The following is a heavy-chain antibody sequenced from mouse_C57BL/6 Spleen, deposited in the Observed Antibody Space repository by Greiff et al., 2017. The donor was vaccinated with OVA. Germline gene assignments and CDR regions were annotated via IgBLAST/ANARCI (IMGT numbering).Heavy chain of an antibody. D-gene: IGHD2-2*01. CDR1: GFTFSDYG. Sequence: EVQVVESGGGLVKPGGSLKLSCAASGFTFSDYGMHWVRQAPEKGLEWVAYISSGSSTIYYADTVKGRFTISRDNAKNTLFLQMTSLRSEDTAMYYCAGGGYDRFYYAMDYWGQGTSVTVSS. J-gene: IGHJ4*01. CDR2: ISSGSSTI. CDR3: AGGGYDRFYYAMDY. V-gene: IGHV5-17*01.